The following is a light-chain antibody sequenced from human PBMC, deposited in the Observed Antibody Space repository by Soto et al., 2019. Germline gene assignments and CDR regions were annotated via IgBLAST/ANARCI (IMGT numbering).Light chain of an antibody. CDR1: QSISSW. CDR2: DAS. Sequence: STLSASVGDRVTITCRASQSISSWLAWYQQKPGKAPKLLIYDASSLESGVPSRFSGSGSGTEFTLTISSLQPNDFATYYCQQYKSYPLTFGGGTKVDIK. J-gene: IGKJ4*01. V-gene: IGKV1-5*01. CDR3: QQYKSYPLT.